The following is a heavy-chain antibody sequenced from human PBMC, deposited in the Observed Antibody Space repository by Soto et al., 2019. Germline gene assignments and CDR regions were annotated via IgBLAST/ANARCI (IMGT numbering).Heavy chain of an antibody. V-gene: IGHV5-51*01. D-gene: IGHD3-3*01. J-gene: IGHJ5*02. Sequence: GESLKISCKGSGYSFTSYWIGWVRQMPGKGLEWMGIIYPGDSDTRYSPSFQGQVTISADKSISTAYLQWSSLKASDTAMYYCARSLAPNFFGVVIRGWFDPWGQGTLVTVSS. CDR2: IYPGDSDT. CDR3: ARSLAPNFFGVVIRGWFDP. CDR1: GYSFTSYW.